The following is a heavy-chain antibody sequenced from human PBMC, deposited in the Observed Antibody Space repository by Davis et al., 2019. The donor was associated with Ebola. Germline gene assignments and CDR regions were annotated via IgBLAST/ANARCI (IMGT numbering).Heavy chain of an antibody. V-gene: IGHV3-7*01. CDR3: TAQVDSAMGDYYYYYGVDV. D-gene: IGHD5-18*01. Sequence: GGSLRLSCAASGFMFNSFWMSWVRQAPGKGLEWVANMNQDGREIHYGDSVRGRFTISRDNAKKSLYLQMDSLTAEDTAVYYCTAQVDSAMGDYYYYYGVDVWGQGTTVIVSS. CDR1: GFMFNSFW. CDR2: MNQDGREI. J-gene: IGHJ6*02.